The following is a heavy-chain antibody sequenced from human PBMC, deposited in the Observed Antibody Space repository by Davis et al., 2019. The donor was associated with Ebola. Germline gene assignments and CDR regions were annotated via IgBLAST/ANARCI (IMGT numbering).Heavy chain of an antibody. Sequence: GGSLRLSCAASGFTFSSYEMNWVRQAPGKGLEWVSVIYSGGSTYYADSVKGRFTISRDNSKNTLYLQMNSLRAEDTAVYYCARAPFYGSGYYDYYYGMDVWGQGTTVTVSS. CDR3: ARAPFYGSGYYDYYYGMDV. J-gene: IGHJ6*02. CDR2: IYSGGST. D-gene: IGHD3-3*01. CDR1: GFTFSSYE. V-gene: IGHV3-66*01.